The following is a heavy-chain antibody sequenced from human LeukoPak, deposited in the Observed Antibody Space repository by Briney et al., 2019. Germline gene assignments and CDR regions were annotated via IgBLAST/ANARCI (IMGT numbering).Heavy chain of an antibody. Sequence: SVRVSCKASGGTFSSYAISWVRQAPGQGLEWMGGIIPIFGTANYAQKFQGRVTITTDESTSTAYMELSSLRSEDTAVYYCARQSSEGIDAFDIWGQGTMVTVSS. CDR1: GGTFSSYA. J-gene: IGHJ3*02. D-gene: IGHD6-6*01. CDR2: IIPIFGTA. V-gene: IGHV1-69*05. CDR3: ARQSSEGIDAFDI.